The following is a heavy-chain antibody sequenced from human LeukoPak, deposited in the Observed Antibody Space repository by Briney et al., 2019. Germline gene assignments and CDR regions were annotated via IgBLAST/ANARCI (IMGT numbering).Heavy chain of an antibody. CDR2: INSDGSST. Sequence: GGSLRLSCAASGFTFSSYWMHWVRQAPGKGLVWVPCINSDGSSTSYADSVKGRFTISRDNAKNTLYLQMNSLRAEDTAVYYCARDSSGYRYFDYWGQGTLVTVSS. CDR3: ARDSSGYRYFDY. CDR1: GFTFSSYW. D-gene: IGHD3-22*01. V-gene: IGHV3-74*01. J-gene: IGHJ4*02.